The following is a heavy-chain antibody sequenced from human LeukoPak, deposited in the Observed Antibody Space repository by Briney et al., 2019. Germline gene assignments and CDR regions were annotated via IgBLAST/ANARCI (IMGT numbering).Heavy chain of an antibody. CDR3: ARDAFASGSYNPFDN. V-gene: IGHV3-7*01. D-gene: IGHD3-10*01. Sequence: LGGSLRLSCAASGFTFSSYWMSWVRQAPGKGLEWVANINQGGSEKFYVDSVKGRFTISRDNAKNSLYLQMNSLRAEDTAVYYCARDAFASGSYNPFDNWGQGTLVTVSS. CDR2: INQGGSEK. CDR1: GFTFSSYW. J-gene: IGHJ4*02.